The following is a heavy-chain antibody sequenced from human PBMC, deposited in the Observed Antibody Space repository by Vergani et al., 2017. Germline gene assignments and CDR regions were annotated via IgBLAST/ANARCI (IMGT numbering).Heavy chain of an antibody. J-gene: IGHJ4*02. V-gene: IGHV3-30*18. Sequence: QVQLVESGGGAVQPGRSLRLSCAASGFTFSSYGMHWVRQAPGKGLEWVAVISYDGSNKYYADSVKGRFTISRDNSKNTLYLQMNSLRAEDTAVYYCAKDRSRPGTTSHFDYWGQGTLVTVSS. D-gene: IGHD1-1*01. CDR1: GFTFSSYG. CDR2: ISYDGSNK. CDR3: AKDRSRPGTTSHFDY.